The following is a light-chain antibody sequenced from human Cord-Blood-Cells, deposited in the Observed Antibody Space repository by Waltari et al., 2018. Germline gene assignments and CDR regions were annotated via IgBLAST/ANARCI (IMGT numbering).Light chain of an antibody. CDR3: MQALQAPVT. CDR2: LGS. J-gene: IGKJ3*01. CDR1: QSLLHSNGYNY. V-gene: IGKV2-28*01. Sequence: DLVMTQSPLSLPVTPGEPASISCRSSQSLLHSNGYNYLVWYLQKPGQSPQLRIYLGSTRASGVPDRFSGSGAGTDFTLKISSVEAEDGGVYDCMQALQAPVTLGPETKVALK.